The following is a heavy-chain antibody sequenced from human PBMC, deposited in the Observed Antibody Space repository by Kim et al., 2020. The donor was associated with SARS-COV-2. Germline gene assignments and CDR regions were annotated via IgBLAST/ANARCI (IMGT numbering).Heavy chain of an antibody. J-gene: IGHJ4*02. CDR1: GFTFRNYW. CDR2: IKRDGDEK. V-gene: IGHV3-7*03. Sequence: GGSLRLSCVASGFTFRNYWMSWVRQAPGKGLEWVANIKRDGDEKYYVDSVKGRFTISRDNDEKSLYLQMNSLRVEDTAVYYCVRDVDDIVLTRPRTGYFDSWGRGTLVTVSS. D-gene: IGHD2-21*01. CDR3: VRDVDDIVLTRPRTGYFDS.